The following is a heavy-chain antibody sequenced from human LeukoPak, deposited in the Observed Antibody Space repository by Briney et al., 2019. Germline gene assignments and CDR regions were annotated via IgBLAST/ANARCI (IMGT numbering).Heavy chain of an antibody. CDR1: GFTFTSYG. CDR2: ISYDGSNK. D-gene: IGHD2-2*03. V-gene: IGHV3-30*18. Sequence: SLRLSCAASGFTFTSYGMHWVRQAPGKGLEWVAVISYDGSNKYYADSVKGRFTISRDNSKNTLYLQMNSLRAEDTAVYYCAKDGYCSSTSCYMATVYYYYGMDVWGQGTTVTVSS. CDR3: AKDGYCSSTSCYMATVYYYYGMDV. J-gene: IGHJ6*02.